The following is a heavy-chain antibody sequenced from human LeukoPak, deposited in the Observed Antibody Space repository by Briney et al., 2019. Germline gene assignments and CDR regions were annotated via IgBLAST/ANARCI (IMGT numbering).Heavy chain of an antibody. V-gene: IGHV4-59*01. CDR2: IYYSGST. Sequence: SETLSLTCTVAGGSISSYYWSWLRQPPGKGMEWLGYIYYSGSTNYNPSLKSRVTISVDTSKNQFSLKLGSVTAADTAVYYCATLGNYYYDSSGTGDYWGQGTLVTVSS. CDR1: GGSISSYY. D-gene: IGHD3-22*01. CDR3: ATLGNYYYDSSGTGDY. J-gene: IGHJ4*02.